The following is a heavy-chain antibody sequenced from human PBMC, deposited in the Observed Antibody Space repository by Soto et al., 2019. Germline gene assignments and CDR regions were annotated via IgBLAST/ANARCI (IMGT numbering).Heavy chain of an antibody. V-gene: IGHV3-33*01. Sequence: QVQLVESGGGVVQPGRSLRLSCAASGFTFSSYGMHWVRQAPGKGLEWVAVIWYDGSNKYYADSVKGRFTISRDNSKNTLYLQKNSLRAEDTAVYYCARVGDSSGYYPPYYHYGMDVWGQGTTVTVSS. CDR1: GFTFSSYG. CDR3: ARVGDSSGYYPPYYHYGMDV. CDR2: IWYDGSNK. D-gene: IGHD3-22*01. J-gene: IGHJ6*02.